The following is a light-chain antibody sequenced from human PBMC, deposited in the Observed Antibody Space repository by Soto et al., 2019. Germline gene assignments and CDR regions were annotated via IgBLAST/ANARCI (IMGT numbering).Light chain of an antibody. CDR3: QQYNKLLPLT. CDR2: DAS. CDR1: QGVAIH. J-gene: IGKJ4*01. V-gene: IGKV3-15*01. Sequence: DIVITQSLATLSVYKGARATLSCRASQGVAIHLAWYQQKLVQAPRLLIYDASTRAMGIPARFSGSGSGTEFTLTISSLQSEDVAIYYCQQYNKLLPLTFGGGTNVDNK.